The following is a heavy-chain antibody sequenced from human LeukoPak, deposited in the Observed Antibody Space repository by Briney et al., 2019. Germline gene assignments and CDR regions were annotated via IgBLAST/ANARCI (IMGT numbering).Heavy chain of an antibody. CDR1: GFNFSTYA. CDR3: ARGEFSGLDY. CDR2: ILYDGSNE. Sequence: GGSLRLSCAASGFNFSTYAMHWVRQAPGKGLEWVAVILYDGSNEHYTDSVRGRFTISRDNPRNTLWLQMNSLTADDTAVYYCARGEFSGLDYWGQGTLVTVSS. J-gene: IGHJ4*02. D-gene: IGHD5-12*01. V-gene: IGHV3-30-3*01.